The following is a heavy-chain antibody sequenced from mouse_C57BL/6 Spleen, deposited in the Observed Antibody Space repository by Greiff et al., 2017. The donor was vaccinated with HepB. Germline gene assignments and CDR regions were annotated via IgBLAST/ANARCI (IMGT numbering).Heavy chain of an antibody. CDR3: ARGGYYDLDY. CDR2: IDPSDSYT. V-gene: IGHV1-59*01. J-gene: IGHJ2*01. D-gene: IGHD2-4*01. Sequence: VQLQQPGAELVRPGTSVKLSCKASGYTFTSYWMHWVKQRPGQGLEWIGVIDPSDSYTNYNQKFKGKATLTVDTSSSTAYMQLSSLTSEDSAVYYCARGGYYDLDYWGQGTTLTVSS. CDR1: GYTFTSYW.